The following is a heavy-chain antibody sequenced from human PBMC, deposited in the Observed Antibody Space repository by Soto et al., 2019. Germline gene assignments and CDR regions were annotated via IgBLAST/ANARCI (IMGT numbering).Heavy chain of an antibody. D-gene: IGHD6-6*01. CDR2: MNPNSGNT. CDR1: GYTFTSYD. Sequence: ASVKVSCKASGYTFTSYDINWVRQATGQGLEWMGWMNPNSGNTGYAQKFQGRVTMTRNTSISTAYMELSSLRSEDTAVYYCARISSSEAIPFDYWGQGTRVTVAS. CDR3: ARISSSEAIPFDY. V-gene: IGHV1-8*01. J-gene: IGHJ4*02.